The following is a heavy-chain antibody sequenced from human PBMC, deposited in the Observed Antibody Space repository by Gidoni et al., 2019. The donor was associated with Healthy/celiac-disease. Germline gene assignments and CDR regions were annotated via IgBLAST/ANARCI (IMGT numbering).Heavy chain of an antibody. Sequence: QVQLVQSGAEVKKPGSSVKVSCKASGGTFSSYAISWVRQAPGQGFEWMGGIIPIFGTANYAQKFQGRVTITADESTSTAYMELSSLRSEDTAVYYCASPTTVVTFARDDWYFDLWGRGTLVTVSS. V-gene: IGHV1-69*01. CDR3: ASPTTVVTFARDDWYFDL. CDR2: IIPIFGTA. D-gene: IGHD4-17*01. CDR1: GGTFSSYA. J-gene: IGHJ2*01.